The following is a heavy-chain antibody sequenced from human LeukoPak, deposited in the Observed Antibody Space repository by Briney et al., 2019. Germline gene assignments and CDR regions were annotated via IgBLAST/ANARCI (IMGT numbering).Heavy chain of an antibody. CDR3: XXXXXXXXXXXXXY. CDR1: XA. V-gene: IGHV3-23*01. CDR2: ISASGGST. J-gene: IGHJ4*02. Sequence: XAMXWVRQAPGXXXXWVSAISASGGSTYXADSVKGRFTISRDXSKNXLFLQMNSLRAEDTAVYYCXXXXXXXXXXXXXYWGXGXXXXVSS.